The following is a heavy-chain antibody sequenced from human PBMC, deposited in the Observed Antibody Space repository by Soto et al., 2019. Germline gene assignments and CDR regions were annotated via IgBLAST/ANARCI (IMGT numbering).Heavy chain of an antibody. CDR2: IIPIFGTA. CDR1: GGTFSSYA. D-gene: IGHD5-18*01. CDR3: AGEVRDGYSPIGY. J-gene: IGHJ4*02. Sequence: SVKVSCKAAGGTFSSYAISWVRQAPGQGLEWMGGIIPIFGTANYAQKFQGRVTITADESTSTAYMELSSPRSEDTAVYYCAGEVRDGYSPIGYWGQGTLVTVSS. V-gene: IGHV1-69*13.